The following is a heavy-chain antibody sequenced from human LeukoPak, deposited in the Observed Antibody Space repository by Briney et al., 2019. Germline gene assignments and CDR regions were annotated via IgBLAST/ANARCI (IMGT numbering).Heavy chain of an antibody. V-gene: IGHV1-18*01. CDR1: GYTFTSYG. CDR3: AREESSGWYTPPDY. D-gene: IGHD6-19*01. Sequence: ASVKVSCKASGYTFTSYGISWVRQAPGQGLEWMGWISAYNGNTNYAQKLQGRVTMTTDTSTSTAYMELRSLRSDDTAVYDCAREESSGWYTPPDYWGQGTLVTVSS. CDR2: ISAYNGNT. J-gene: IGHJ4*02.